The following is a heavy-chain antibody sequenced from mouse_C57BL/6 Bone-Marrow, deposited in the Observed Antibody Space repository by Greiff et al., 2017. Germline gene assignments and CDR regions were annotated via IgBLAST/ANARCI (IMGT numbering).Heavy chain of an antibody. CDR1: GFSLTSYG. V-gene: IGHV2-2*01. Sequence: QVQLKQPGPGLVQPSQSLSITCTVSGFSLTSYGVHWVRQSPGKGLEWLGEIWCGGSTDYHAAFISRLSISKDNSKSQVVFKMNSLQADDTAIYYYARKDDGYYEGYFDYWGQGTTLTVSA. D-gene: IGHD2-3*01. CDR3: ARKDDGYYEGYFDY. J-gene: IGHJ2*01. CDR2: IWCGGST.